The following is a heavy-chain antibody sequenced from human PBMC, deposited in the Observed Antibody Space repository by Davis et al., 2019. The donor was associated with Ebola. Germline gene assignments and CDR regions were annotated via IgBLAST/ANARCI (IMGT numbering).Heavy chain of an antibody. CDR1: GYTFTSYG. V-gene: IGHV1-2*06. CDR3: AREALTRFLEWLFLDY. CDR2: INPNSGGT. J-gene: IGHJ4*02. Sequence: AASVKVSCKASGYTFTSYGLSWVRQAPGQGLEWMGRINPNSGGTNYAQKFQGRVTMTRDTSISTAYMELSRLRSDDTAVYYCAREALTRFLEWLFLDYWGQGTLVTVSS. D-gene: IGHD3-3*01.